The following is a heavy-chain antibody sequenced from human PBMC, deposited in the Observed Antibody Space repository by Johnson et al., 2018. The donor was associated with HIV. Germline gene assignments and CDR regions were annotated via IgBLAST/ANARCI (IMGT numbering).Heavy chain of an antibody. D-gene: IGHD2-15*01. CDR3: ARELSIGYCSGGSCPDAFDI. CDR1: GFTFDDYD. J-gene: IGHJ3*02. V-gene: IGHV3-20*04. CDR2: INWNGCRT. Sequence: VQLVESGGGVVRPGGSLRLSCAASGFTFDDYDMSWVRQAPGKGLEWGSGINWNGCRTGYADSLKGRFTISRDNVKNSLYLQMNSLRAEDTALYYCARELSIGYCSGGSCPDAFDIWGQGTMVTVSS.